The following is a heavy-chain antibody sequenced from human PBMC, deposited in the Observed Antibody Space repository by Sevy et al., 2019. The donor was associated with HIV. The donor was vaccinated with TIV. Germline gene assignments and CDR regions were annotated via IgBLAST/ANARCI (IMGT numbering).Heavy chain of an antibody. CDR1: GFTFSDYG. CDR3: AKDRGYGDYGEYFDY. D-gene: IGHD4-17*01. CDR2: ISYDGSKK. J-gene: IGHJ4*02. V-gene: IGHV3-30*18. Sequence: GGSLRLSCAASGFTFSDYGMHWVRQAPGKGLEWVTFISYDGSKKYYADSVKGRFTMSRDNSKNTLYLQMNSLRGEDTSLYYSAKDRGYGDYGEYFDYWGQGTQVTVSS.